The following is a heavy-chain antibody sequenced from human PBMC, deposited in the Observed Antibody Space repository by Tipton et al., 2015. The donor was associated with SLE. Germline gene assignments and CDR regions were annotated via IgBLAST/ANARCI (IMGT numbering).Heavy chain of an antibody. D-gene: IGHD3-16*01. CDR3: ARDGGPWTWFDP. CDR2: IYYSGST. V-gene: IGHV4-59*01. CDR1: GGSISSYY. Sequence: TLSLTCTVSGGSISSYYWSWIRQPPGKGLEWIGYIYYSGSTNYNPSLKSRVTISVDTSKNQFSLKLSSVTAAYTAVYYCARDGGPWTWFDPWGQGTLVTVSS. J-gene: IGHJ5*02.